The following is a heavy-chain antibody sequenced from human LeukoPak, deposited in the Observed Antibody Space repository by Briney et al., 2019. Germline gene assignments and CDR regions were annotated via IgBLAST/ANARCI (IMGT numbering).Heavy chain of an antibody. D-gene: IGHD2-2*01. CDR2: ISSNGGSA. J-gene: IGHJ4*02. CDR1: GFTFSDYA. Sequence: PGESLRLSCSASGFTFSDYAIHWVRQAPGKGLEYVSAISSNGGSAYYADSVKGRFTISRDNSKNTLYLQMSSLRAEDTAVYYCVKAGCSSTRSYGNYWGQGTLVTVSS. V-gene: IGHV3-64D*09. CDR3: VKAGCSSTRSYGNY.